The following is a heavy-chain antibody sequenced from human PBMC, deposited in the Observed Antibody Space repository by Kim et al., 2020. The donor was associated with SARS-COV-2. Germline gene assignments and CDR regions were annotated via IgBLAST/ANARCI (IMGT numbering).Heavy chain of an antibody. D-gene: IGHD2-8*01. J-gene: IGHJ6*02. Sequence: WVSGISGSGGRTSYAGSVKGRFTSSRDNSKNPLYLQMNSLRAEDTAVYYCAKLTDIVLMVYAFAMDVWGQGTTVTVSS. CDR2: ISGSGGRT. CDR3: AKLTDIVLMVYAFAMDV. V-gene: IGHV3-23*01.